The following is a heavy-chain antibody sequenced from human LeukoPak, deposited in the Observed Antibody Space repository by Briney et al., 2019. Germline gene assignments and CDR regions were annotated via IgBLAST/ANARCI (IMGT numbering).Heavy chain of an antibody. V-gene: IGHV3-30*04. CDR2: ISYDGRYK. D-gene: IGHD6-13*01. J-gene: IGHJ3*02. Sequence: GGSLRLSCAASGFTFTDYAMTWVRQAPGKGLEWVTIISYDGRYKYYADSAKGRFTISRDNSKNTLLLQMNSLRVEDTAVYYCARARYISSWDGFDIWGQGTMVTVSS. CDR1: GFTFTDYA. CDR3: ARARYISSWDGFDI.